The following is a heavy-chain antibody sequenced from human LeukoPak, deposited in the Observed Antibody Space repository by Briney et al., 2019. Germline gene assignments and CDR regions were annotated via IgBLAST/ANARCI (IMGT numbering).Heavy chain of an antibody. J-gene: IGHJ6*03. D-gene: IGHD6-13*01. Sequence: GGSLRLSCAVSGFTFSNSWMHWVRQAPGKGLVWVSRIDSDGSSTNYADSVKGRFTISRDKSKNTLYLQMNSLRAEDTAVYYCAREGFSRGYYQYYYMDVWGKGTTVTVSS. CDR1: GFTFSNSW. V-gene: IGHV3-74*01. CDR3: AREGFSRGYYQYYYMDV. CDR2: IDSDGSST.